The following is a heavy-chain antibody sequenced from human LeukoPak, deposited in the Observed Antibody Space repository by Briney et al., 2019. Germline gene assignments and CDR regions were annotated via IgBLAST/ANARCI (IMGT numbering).Heavy chain of an antibody. D-gene: IGHD4-17*01. CDR3: ARRRLRPSIIIDY. V-gene: IGHV4-39*01. CDR1: VGSISSSSYY. CDR2: IYFSGST. J-gene: IGHJ4*02. Sequence: SETLSLTCTVSVGSISSSSYYWGWIRQPPGKGLEWIGTIYFSGSTYYNPSLKSRVTISEDTSKNQFSLKLSSVTAADTAVYYCARRRLRPSIIIDYWGQGTLVTVSS.